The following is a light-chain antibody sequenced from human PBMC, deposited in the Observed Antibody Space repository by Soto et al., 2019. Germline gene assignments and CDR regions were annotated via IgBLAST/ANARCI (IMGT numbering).Light chain of an antibody. V-gene: IGKV1-9*01. J-gene: IGKJ4*01. CDR2: VTS. CDR1: QDISKN. CDR3: QQDHSYPLT. Sequence: DIQLTQSPSFLSASVGDRVTITCRASQDISKNLVWYQQKPGKVPKLLIYVTSTLQGGVPPRFSGSGSGTTFSLTISSLQPEDFATYYCQQDHSYPLTFGGGTTVEIK.